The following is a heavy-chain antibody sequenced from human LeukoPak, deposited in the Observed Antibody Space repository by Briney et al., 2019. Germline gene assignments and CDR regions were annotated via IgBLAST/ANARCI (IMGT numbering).Heavy chain of an antibody. CDR1: GGSISSYY. Sequence: SETLSLACTVSGGSISSYYWSWIRQPPGKGLEWIGYIYYSGSTNYNPSLKSRVTISVDTSKNQFSLKLSSVTAADTAVYYCARGSLAAAGPFDYWGQGTLVTVSS. CDR2: IYYSGST. D-gene: IGHD6-13*01. J-gene: IGHJ4*02. CDR3: ARGSLAAAGPFDY. V-gene: IGHV4-59*01.